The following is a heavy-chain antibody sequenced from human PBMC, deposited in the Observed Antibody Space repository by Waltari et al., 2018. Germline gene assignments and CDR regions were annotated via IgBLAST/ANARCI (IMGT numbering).Heavy chain of an antibody. V-gene: IGHV3-53*01. CDR1: GFTVRDNY. Sequence: EEQLVESGGRLVQSGGSLRLSCAASGFTVRDNYMTWVRQAPGKGLEEVSVSSNGGSTFYGESVKCRFTISREISRNDVSLQMHSVSGDDAGIYYCAREWSNATTWFGGHFDLWGQGTQVTVSS. CDR3: AREWSNATTWFGGHFDL. J-gene: IGHJ4*02. CDR2: SSNGGST. D-gene: IGHD3-16*01.